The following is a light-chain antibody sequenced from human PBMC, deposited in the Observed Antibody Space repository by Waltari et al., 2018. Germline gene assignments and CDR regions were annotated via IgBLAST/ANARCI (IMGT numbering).Light chain of an antibody. Sequence: DIVMTQSPDSLAVSLGERAPINCKSSQSVLYSSNNDNYLAWYQQTPGQPPQLLIYGASTRESGVPDRFGGSGSGTHFTLTISSLQAEDVAVYYCQQYYESPYTFGQGTKLEIK. CDR3: QQYYESPYT. V-gene: IGKV4-1*01. CDR2: GAS. CDR1: QSVLYSSNNDNY. J-gene: IGKJ2*01.